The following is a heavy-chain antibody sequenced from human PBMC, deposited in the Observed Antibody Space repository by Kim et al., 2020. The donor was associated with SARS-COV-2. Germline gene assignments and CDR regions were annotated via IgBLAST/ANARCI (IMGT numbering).Heavy chain of an antibody. D-gene: IGHD3-9*01. J-gene: IGHJ4*02. CDR1: GFTFSSYA. V-gene: IGHV3-23*01. Sequence: GGSLRLSCAASGFTFSSYAMSWVRQAPGKGLEWVSAISRSGSGTYYAASVRGRFTISRDNSKNTLYLQMNSLRAVDTAVYYCEGARYSDWKFDYWGQGILVTASS. CDR3: EGARYSDWKFDY. CDR2: ISRSGSGT.